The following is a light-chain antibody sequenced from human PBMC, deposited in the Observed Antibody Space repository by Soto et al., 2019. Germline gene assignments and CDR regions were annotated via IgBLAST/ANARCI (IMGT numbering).Light chain of an antibody. CDR2: DNN. J-gene: IGLJ1*01. CDR3: GTWDSSLSAYV. CDR1: SSNIGNNY. V-gene: IGLV1-51*01. Sequence: QSVLPQPPSVSAAPGQKVTISCSGSSSNIGNNYVSWYQQLPGTAPKLLIYDNNKRPSGIPDRFSGSKSGTSATLGITGLQTGDEADYYRGTWDSSLSAYVFGTGTKVTVL.